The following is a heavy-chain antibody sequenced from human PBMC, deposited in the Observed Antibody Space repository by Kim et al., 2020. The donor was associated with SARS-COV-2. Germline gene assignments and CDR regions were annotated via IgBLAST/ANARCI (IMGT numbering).Heavy chain of an antibody. D-gene: IGHD3-16*02. CDR2: IGNSGTKT. V-gene: IGHV3-23*01. Sequence: GGSLRLSCAASGFTFSIYAMTWVRQAPGKGLEWVSTIGNSGTKTYYADSVKGRFIISRDNSRNRLFLQMNSLRAEDTAVYFCAKDYRYHNDWGQGTLVTVSS. J-gene: IGHJ4*02. CDR3: AKDYRYHND. CDR1: GFTFSIYA.